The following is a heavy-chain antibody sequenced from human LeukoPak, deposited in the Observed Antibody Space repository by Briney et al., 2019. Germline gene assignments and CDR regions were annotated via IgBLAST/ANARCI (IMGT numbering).Heavy chain of an antibody. V-gene: IGHV3-21*01. Sequence: GGSLRHSCAASGFTFSSYSMNWVRQAPGKGLEWVSYISSSTNYIYYADSVKGRFTISRDNAKNSLYLQMNSLRAEDTAVYYCARDPTTGYNSGSYHFYYPGPRTLVTVSS. D-gene: IGHD6-19*01. CDR2: ISSSTNYI. CDR1: GFTFSSYS. CDR3: ARDPTTGYNSGSYHFYY. J-gene: IGHJ4*02.